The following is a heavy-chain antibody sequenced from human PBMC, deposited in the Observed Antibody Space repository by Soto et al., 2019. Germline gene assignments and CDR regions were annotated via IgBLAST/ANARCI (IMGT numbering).Heavy chain of an antibody. D-gene: IGHD3-16*01. CDR1: GGTFSSYA. Sequence: QVQLVQSGAEVKKPGSSVKVSCKASGGTFSSYAISWVRQAPGQGLEWIGGIIPIFGTANYAQKFQGRVTITADESTSTAYMELSSLRSEDTAVYCCARDGSRDYVWGSPYYWGQGTLVTVSS. CDR3: ARDGSRDYVWGSPYY. CDR2: IIPIFGTA. J-gene: IGHJ4*02. V-gene: IGHV1-69*01.